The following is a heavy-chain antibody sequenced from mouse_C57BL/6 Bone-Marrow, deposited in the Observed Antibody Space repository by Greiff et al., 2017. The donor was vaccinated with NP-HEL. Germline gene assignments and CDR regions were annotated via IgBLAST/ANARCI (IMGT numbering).Heavy chain of an antibody. CDR3: TLDSSGPYYAMDD. V-gene: IGHV6-6*01. CDR2: IRKKANNHAT. CDR1: GFPFSDAW. D-gene: IGHD3-2*02. Sequence: EVKLVESGGGLVQPGGSMKLSCAASGFPFSDAWMDWVRPSPEQGLEWVAEIRKKANNHATYYAESVKGRFTISRDDSKSSVYLQMNSLRSEDTGIYYCTLDSSGPYYAMDDWGQGTSVTVSS. J-gene: IGHJ4*01.